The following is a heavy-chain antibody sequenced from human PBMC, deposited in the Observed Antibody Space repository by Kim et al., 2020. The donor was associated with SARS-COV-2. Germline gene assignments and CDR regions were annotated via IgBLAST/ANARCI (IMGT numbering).Heavy chain of an antibody. Sequence: AQKFQGRVTITADESTSTAYMELSSLRSEDAAVYYCARVGPRGWAGSFDYWGQGTLVTVSS. CDR3: ARVGPRGWAGSFDY. V-gene: IGHV1-69*01. J-gene: IGHJ4*02. D-gene: IGHD6-19*01.